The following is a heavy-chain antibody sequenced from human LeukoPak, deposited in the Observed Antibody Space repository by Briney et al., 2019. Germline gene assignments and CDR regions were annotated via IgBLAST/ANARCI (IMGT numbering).Heavy chain of an antibody. J-gene: IGHJ4*02. V-gene: IGHV3-11*06. CDR2: ISSSSSYT. Sequence: GGSLRLSCAASGFTFSDYYMSWIRQAPGKGLEWVSYISSSSSYTNYADSVKGRFTISRDNAKNSLYLQMNSLRAEDTAVYYCARSSIVVVTDAHLDYWGQGTLVTVSS. D-gene: IGHD2-21*02. CDR1: GFTFSDYY. CDR3: ARSSIVVVTDAHLDY.